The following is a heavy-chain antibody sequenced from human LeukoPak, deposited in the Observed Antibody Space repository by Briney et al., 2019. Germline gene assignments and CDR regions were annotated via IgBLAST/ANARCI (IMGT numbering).Heavy chain of an antibody. CDR2: IYTSGST. Sequence: PSETLFLTCTVSGGSISSYYWSWIRQPPGKGLEWIGYIYTSGSTNYNPSLKSRVTISVDTSKNQFSLKLSSVTAADTAVYYCARRKKENTSYYYYYMDVWGKGTTVTVSS. CDR3: ARRKKENTSYYYYYMDV. V-gene: IGHV4-4*09. CDR1: GGSISSYY. D-gene: IGHD3-16*01. J-gene: IGHJ6*03.